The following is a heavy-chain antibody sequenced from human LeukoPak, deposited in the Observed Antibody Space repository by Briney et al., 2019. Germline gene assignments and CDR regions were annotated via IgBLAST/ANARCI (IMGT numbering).Heavy chain of an antibody. D-gene: IGHD5/OR15-5a*01. CDR2: IYYSGST. CDR3: ARDSKSTADAFDI. CDR1: GGSISSSSYY. V-gene: IGHV4-39*07. J-gene: IGHJ3*02. Sequence: SETLSLTCTVSGGSISSSSYYWGWIRQPPGKGLEWIGSIYYSGSTYYNPSLKSRVSISVDTSKNQFSLKLSSVTAADTAVYYCARDSKSTADAFDIWGQGTMVTVSS.